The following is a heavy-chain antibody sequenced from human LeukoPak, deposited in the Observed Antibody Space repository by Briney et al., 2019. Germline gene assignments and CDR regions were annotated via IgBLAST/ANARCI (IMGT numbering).Heavy chain of an antibody. V-gene: IGHV3-15*01. J-gene: IGHJ4*02. CDR3: TTVPLVYCGGDCYGIDY. D-gene: IGHD2-21*02. CDR1: GFTFSNYA. CDR2: IKSKTDGGTT. Sequence: PGGSLRLSCEASGFTFSNYAMHWVRQAPGKGLEWVGRIKSKTDGGTTDYAAPVKGRFTISRDDSKNTLYLQMNSLKTEDTAVYYCTTVPLVYCGGDCYGIDYWGQGTLVTVSS.